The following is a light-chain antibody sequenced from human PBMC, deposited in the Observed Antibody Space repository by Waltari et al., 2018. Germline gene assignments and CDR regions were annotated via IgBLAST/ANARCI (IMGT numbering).Light chain of an antibody. J-gene: IGKJ1*01. Sequence: DIVMTQSPLSLPVTPGEPASISCRSSQSLLHRNGYNYLDWYLQKPGQSPQLLIYLGSNRASGVPDRFSGSGSGTDCTLKISRVEAEDVGVYYCMQYLQALWTFGPGTKVEIK. V-gene: IGKV2-28*01. CDR1: QSLLHRNGYNY. CDR2: LGS. CDR3: MQYLQALWT.